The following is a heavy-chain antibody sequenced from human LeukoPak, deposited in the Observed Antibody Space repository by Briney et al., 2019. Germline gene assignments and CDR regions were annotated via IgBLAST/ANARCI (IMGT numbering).Heavy chain of an antibody. Sequence: GASVKVSCKASGYTFTGYYMHWVRQAPGQGLEWMGWINPNSGGTNYAQKLQGRVTMTTDTSTSTAYMELRSLRSDDTAVYYCARDNYLLRYFDWLTPRAFDIWGQGTMVTVSS. D-gene: IGHD3-9*01. J-gene: IGHJ3*02. CDR2: INPNSGGT. CDR1: GYTFTGYY. V-gene: IGHV1-2*02. CDR3: ARDNYLLRYFDWLTPRAFDI.